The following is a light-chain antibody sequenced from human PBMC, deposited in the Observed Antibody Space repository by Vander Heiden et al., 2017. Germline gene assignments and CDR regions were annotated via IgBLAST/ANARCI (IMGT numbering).Light chain of an antibody. CDR1: KLGDKY. V-gene: IGLV3-1*01. CDR3: QAWYITTAV. J-gene: IGLJ3*02. Sequence: SFELNQPPSVSVSPGQTAIITCSGAKLGDKYAYWYQQKPGQSPLLAICPDDKRPSGITERFSGSNSGNTATLAIRGTQPMDEADYYCQAWYITTAVFGGGTKLTVL. CDR2: PDD.